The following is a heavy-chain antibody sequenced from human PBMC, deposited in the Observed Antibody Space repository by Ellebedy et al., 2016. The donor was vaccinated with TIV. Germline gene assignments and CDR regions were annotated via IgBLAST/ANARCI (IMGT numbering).Heavy chain of an antibody. CDR3: ARHMNTAMTNDY. CDR1: GYSFTTYW. CDR2: IDPSESYS. V-gene: IGHV5-10-1*01. D-gene: IGHD5-18*01. Sequence: GESLKISCKGSGYSFTTYWISWVRQMPGKGLEWMGRIDPSESYSKYSPSFQGHVTISADKSISTAYLQWSSLKASDTAMYYCARHMNTAMTNDYWGQGTLVTVSS. J-gene: IGHJ4*02.